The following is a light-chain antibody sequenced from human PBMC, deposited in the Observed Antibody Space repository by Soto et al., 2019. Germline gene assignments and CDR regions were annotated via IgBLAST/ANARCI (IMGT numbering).Light chain of an antibody. V-gene: IGLV7-46*01. CDR2: DTS. Sequence: QAVVTQEPSLTVSPGGTVTLPCGSSTGAVTSGHYPYWFQQQPGQAPRTLIYDTSNKHSWTPARFSGSLLGVKAALTLSGAQPEDEAEYDCLLSYSGAAVFGGGTQLTVL. CDR3: LLSYSGAAV. CDR1: TGAVTSGHY. J-gene: IGLJ7*01.